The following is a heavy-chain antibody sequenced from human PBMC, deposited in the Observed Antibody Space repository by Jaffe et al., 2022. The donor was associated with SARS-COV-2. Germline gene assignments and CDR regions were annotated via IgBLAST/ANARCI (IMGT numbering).Heavy chain of an antibody. V-gene: IGHV3-53*01. CDR2: IYPGGDT. J-gene: IGHJ4*02. CDR1: GLTVGSKY. D-gene: IGHD1-26*01. CDR3: GGAHRPNVGDY. Sequence: EVQLAESGGGLIQPGGSLRLSCAASGLTVGSKYMSWLRQAPGKGLQWVSIIYPGGDTYYAESVKGRFTISIDIYTNTVYLQMNNLRVEDTALYYCGGAHRPNVGDYWGQGTLVTVSS.